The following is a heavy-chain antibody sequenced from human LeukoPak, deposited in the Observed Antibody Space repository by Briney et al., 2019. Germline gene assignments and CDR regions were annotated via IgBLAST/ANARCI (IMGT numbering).Heavy chain of an antibody. CDR2: VNPSSISA. D-gene: IGHD1-26*01. V-gene: IGHV1-46*01. Sequence: GASVKVSCKASGYTVTSYYMHWVRQAPGQGLEWMGIVNPSSISASYAQKFQGRVTMTRDTSTSTAYMELRSLRSDDTAVYYCASGSYSSRYFDYWGQGTLVTVSS. CDR3: ASGSYSSRYFDY. J-gene: IGHJ4*02. CDR1: GYTVTSYY.